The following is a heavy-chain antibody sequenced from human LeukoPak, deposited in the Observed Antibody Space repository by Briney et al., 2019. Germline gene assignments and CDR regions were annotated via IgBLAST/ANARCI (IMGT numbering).Heavy chain of an antibody. D-gene: IGHD6-19*01. J-gene: IGHJ4*02. CDR1: GGSISSSSYH. CDR3: ARPLKPYSSGWLD. Sequence: MTSETLSLTCTVSGGSISSSSYHWGWIRQPPGKGLEWIGEINHSGSTNYNPSLKSRVTISVDTSKNQFSLKLSSVAAADTAVYYCARPLKPYSSGWLDWGQGTLVTVSS. CDR2: INHSGST. V-gene: IGHV4-39*07.